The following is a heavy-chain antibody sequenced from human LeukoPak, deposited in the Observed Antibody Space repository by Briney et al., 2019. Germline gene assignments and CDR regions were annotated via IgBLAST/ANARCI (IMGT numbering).Heavy chain of an antibody. CDR3: AREGGDPMFDY. CDR2: INAGNGNT. J-gene: IGHJ4*02. D-gene: IGHD2-21*02. CDR1: GYTFTSYA. V-gene: IGHV1-3*01. Sequence: AASVNVSCKASGYTFTSYAMHWVRQAPGQRLEWMGWINAGNGNTKYSQKFQGRVTITRDTSASTAYMELSSLRSEDTAVYYCAREGGDPMFDYWGQGTLVPVSS.